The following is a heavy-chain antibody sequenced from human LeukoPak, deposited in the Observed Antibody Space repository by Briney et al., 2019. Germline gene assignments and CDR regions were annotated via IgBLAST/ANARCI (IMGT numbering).Heavy chain of an antibody. Sequence: GASVKVSCKASGGTFSSYAISWVRQAPGQGLEWMGGIIPIFGTANYAQKFQGRVTITADESTSTAYMELSSLRSEDTAVYYCASGDYYDSSGYPEGFDYWGQGTLVTVSS. D-gene: IGHD3-22*01. CDR1: GGTFSSYA. CDR3: ASGDYYDSSGYPEGFDY. CDR2: IIPIFGTA. J-gene: IGHJ4*02. V-gene: IGHV1-69*13.